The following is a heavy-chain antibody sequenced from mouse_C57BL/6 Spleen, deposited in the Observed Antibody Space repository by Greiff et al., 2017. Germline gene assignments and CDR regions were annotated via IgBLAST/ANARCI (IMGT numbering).Heavy chain of an antibody. V-gene: IGHV7-3*01. CDR2: IRNKANGYTT. J-gene: IGHJ4*01. Sequence: EVQGVESGGGLVQPGGSLSLSCAASGFTFPDYYMSWVRQPPGKALEWLGFIRNKANGYTTEYSASVKGRFTISRDNSQSILYLQMNALRAEDSATYYCARSPGAMDYWGQGTSVTVSS. CDR3: ARSPGAMDY. CDR1: GFTFPDYY.